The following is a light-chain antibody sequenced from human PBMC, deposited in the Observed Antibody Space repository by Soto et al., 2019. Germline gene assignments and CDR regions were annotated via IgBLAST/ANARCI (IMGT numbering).Light chain of an antibody. J-gene: IGKJ5*01. CDR3: HQRQYWPPIT. CDR2: DAS. V-gene: IGKV3-11*01. CDR1: QSVSSY. Sequence: ELVLTQSPATLSSFPGDRVTLSWRASQSVSSYLAWYQQKPGQAPRLLISDASNRATGIPARFSGSGSGTDFTLTISSLEPEDFAVYYCHQRQYWPPITXGQGTRLEIK.